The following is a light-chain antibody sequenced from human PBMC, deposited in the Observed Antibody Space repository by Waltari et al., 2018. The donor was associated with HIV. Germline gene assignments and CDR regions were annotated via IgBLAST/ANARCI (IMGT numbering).Light chain of an antibody. Sequence: QSVLTQPPSASGTPGQRVTISCSGSSSNIGSKYVYWFQQRPGTAPNRLMYRNNQRPSGVPDRVSGSKSGTSASLAISGLRAEDEADYYCAAWDDSLSAVVFGGGTKLTVL. CDR3: AAWDDSLSAVV. J-gene: IGLJ3*02. V-gene: IGLV1-47*01. CDR1: SSNIGSKY. CDR2: RNN.